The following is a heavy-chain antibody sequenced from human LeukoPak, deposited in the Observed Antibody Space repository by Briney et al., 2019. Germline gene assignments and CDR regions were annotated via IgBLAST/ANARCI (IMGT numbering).Heavy chain of an antibody. CDR2: ISYDGSNK. J-gene: IGHJ4*02. CDR3: AKDRGYYGSGDPGGYFDY. D-gene: IGHD3-10*01. CDR1: GFTFSSYD. Sequence: GGSLRLSCAASGFTFSSYDMHWVRQAPGKGLEWVAVISYDGSNKYYADSVKGRVTISRDNSKNTLYLQMNSLRAEDTAVYYCAKDRGYYGSGDPGGYFDYWGQGTLVTVSS. V-gene: IGHV3-30*18.